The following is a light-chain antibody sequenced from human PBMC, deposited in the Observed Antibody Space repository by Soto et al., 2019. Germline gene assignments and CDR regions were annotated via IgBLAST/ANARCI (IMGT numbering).Light chain of an antibody. V-gene: IGLV2-14*03. CDR2: VVS. J-gene: IGLJ1*01. CDR3: CSYRSGTSPYYV. CDR1: SSDIGGYKD. Sequence: QSALTQPASVSGSPGQSITVSCTGTSSDIGGYKDVSWYQQHPGKAPQVLIFVVSYRPYGISNRFSGSKSGNVASLTISGLQAEHEADYYCCSYRSGTSPYYVFGTGTKVTVL.